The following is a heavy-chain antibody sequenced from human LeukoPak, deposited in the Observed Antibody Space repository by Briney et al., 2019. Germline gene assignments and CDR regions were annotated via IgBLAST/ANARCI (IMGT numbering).Heavy chain of an antibody. CDR2: INHSGST. Sequence: PSETLSHTCAVYGGSFSGYYWSWIRQPPGKGLEWIGEINHSGSTNYNPSLKSRVTISVDTSKNQFSLKLSSVTAADTAVYYCASYHYYDSSGYSSWGQGTLVTVSS. CDR1: GGSFSGYY. D-gene: IGHD3-22*01. CDR3: ASYHYYDSSGYSS. J-gene: IGHJ4*02. V-gene: IGHV4-34*01.